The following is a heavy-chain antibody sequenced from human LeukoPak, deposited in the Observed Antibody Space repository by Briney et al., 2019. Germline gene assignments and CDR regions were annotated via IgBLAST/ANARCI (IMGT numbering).Heavy chain of an antibody. CDR2: IYSGGST. Sequence: GGSLRLSCAASGFTVSSNYMSWVRQAPGKGLEWVSIIYSGGSTFYADSVKGRFTISRDNSKDTLYLQMNSLRAEDTAVYYRARGGGYLSAFDIWGQGTMVTVSS. CDR1: GFTVSSNY. V-gene: IGHV3-53*01. CDR3: ARGGGYLSAFDI. D-gene: IGHD3-16*01. J-gene: IGHJ3*02.